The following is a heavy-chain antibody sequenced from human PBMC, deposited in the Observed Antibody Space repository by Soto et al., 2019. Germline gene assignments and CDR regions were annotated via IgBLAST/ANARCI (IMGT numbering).Heavy chain of an antibody. J-gene: IGHJ6*02. CDR2: VNPNSGGT. Sequence: QVQLVQSGAEVKKPGASVKVSCKTSGYTFTDYYIHWVRQAPGQGLVWMGWVNPNSGGTNYAHKFHGWVTMTRDTSISTVYMELSSLKSDDMVVYYCAREGAATANYGMDVWGQGTTVTVSS. D-gene: IGHD2-15*01. V-gene: IGHV1-2*04. CDR1: GYTFTDYY. CDR3: AREGAATANYGMDV.